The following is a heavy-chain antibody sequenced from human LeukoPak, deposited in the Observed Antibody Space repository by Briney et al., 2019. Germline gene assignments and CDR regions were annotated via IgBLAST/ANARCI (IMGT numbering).Heavy chain of an antibody. CDR1: GGSISSSSYY. CDR3: ARPSRSSSWYYFGY. V-gene: IGHV4-39*01. J-gene: IGHJ4*02. D-gene: IGHD6-13*01. CDR2: IYYSGST. Sequence: PSETLSLTCTVSGGSISSSSYYWGWIRQPPGKGLEWIGSIYYSGSTYYNPSLKSRVTISVDTSKNQFSLKLSSVTAADTAVYYCARPSRSSSWYYFGYWGQGTLVTVSS.